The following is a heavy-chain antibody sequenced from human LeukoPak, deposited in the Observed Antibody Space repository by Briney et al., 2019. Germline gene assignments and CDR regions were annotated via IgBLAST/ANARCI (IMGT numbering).Heavy chain of an antibody. CDR3: ARKPSSGWY. D-gene: IGHD6-19*01. J-gene: IGHJ4*02. Sequence: ETLSLTCAVYGGSFSGYYWSWIRQPPGKGLEWVSVIYSGGSTYYADSVKGRFTISRDNSKNTLYLQMNSLRAGDTAVYYCARKPSSGWYSGQGTLVTVSS. CDR1: GGSFSGYY. CDR2: IYSGGST. V-gene: IGHV3-66*01.